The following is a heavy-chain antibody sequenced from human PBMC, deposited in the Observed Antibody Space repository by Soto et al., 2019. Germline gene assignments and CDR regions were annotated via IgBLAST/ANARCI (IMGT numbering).Heavy chain of an antibody. CDR2: ISGSGGST. J-gene: IGHJ4*02. CDR3: AKTDYYDSSGYHPFDY. Sequence: GGLRLSCAASGFTFSSYAMSWVRQAPGKGLEWVSAISGSGGSTYYADSVKGRFTISRDNSKNTLYLQMNSLRAEDTAVYYCAKTDYYDSSGYHPFDYWGQGTLVTVSS. CDR1: GFTFSSYA. V-gene: IGHV3-23*01. D-gene: IGHD3-22*01.